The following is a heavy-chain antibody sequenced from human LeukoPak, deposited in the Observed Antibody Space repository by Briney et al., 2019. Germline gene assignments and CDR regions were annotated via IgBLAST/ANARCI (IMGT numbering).Heavy chain of an antibody. CDR1: GGSFSGYY. D-gene: IGHD2-2*01. CDR3: PRGTLAYCSSTSSAPPASGGFDP. J-gene: IGHJ5*02. Sequence: SETLSLICAVYGGSFSGYYWRWTRQPRGKGLVGSGEINHRGSTNYSRSLKRRVTISVDTSKNQFSLKLSSATDAHSPVYYCPRGTLAYCSSTSSAPPASGGFDPWGQGTLVTVSS. V-gene: IGHV4-34*01. CDR2: INHRGST.